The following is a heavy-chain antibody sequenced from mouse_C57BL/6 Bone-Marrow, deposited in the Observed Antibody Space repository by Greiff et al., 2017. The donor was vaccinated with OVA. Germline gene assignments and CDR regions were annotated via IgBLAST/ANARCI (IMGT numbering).Heavy chain of an antibody. D-gene: IGHD1-1*01. V-gene: IGHV1-50*01. CDR1: FYTFTSYV. CDR2: IDPSDSYT. Sequence: VQLQQPGAECVKPGASSPLSFNASFYTFTSYVMQWVKQRPGQGLEWIGEIDPSDSYTNYNQKFKGKATLTVDTSSSTAYMQLSSLTSEDSAVYYCARSGYYGSSKGYWGQGTTLTVSS. CDR3: ARSGYYGSSKGY. J-gene: IGHJ2*01.